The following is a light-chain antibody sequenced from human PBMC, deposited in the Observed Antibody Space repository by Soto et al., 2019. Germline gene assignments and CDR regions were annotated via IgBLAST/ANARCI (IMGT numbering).Light chain of an antibody. V-gene: IGKV3-15*01. CDR3: QLRMYWPWT. J-gene: IGKJ1*01. CDR2: GAS. Sequence: VMTQSPATLSVSPGERAPLSCRASQSVSSNLAWYQQKPGQAPRLLIYGASTRATGIPARFSGSGSGTDFTLTISSLEPEDFAVYYCQLRMYWPWTFGHGAKVDI. CDR1: QSVSSN.